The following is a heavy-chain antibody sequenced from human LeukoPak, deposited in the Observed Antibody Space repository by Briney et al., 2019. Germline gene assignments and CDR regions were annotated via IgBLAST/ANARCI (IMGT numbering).Heavy chain of an antibody. CDR1: GYTFTSYG. Sequence: ASVKVSCKASGYTFTSYGISWVRQAPGQGLEWMGWISAYNGNTNYAQKLQGRVTMTTDTSTSTAYMELRSLRADDTAVYYCARGGYCSSTSCYSCDYWGQGTLVTVSS. CDR2: ISAYNGNT. J-gene: IGHJ4*02. D-gene: IGHD2-2*01. CDR3: ARGGYCSSTSCYSCDY. V-gene: IGHV1-18*01.